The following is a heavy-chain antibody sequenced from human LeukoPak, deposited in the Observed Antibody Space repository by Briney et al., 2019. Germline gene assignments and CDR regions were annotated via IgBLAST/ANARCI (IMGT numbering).Heavy chain of an antibody. D-gene: IGHD3-22*01. CDR3: ARDKRDYYDSSGYYGGGAFDI. Sequence: GASVKVSCKASGGTFSSYAISWVRQAPGQGLEWMGGIIPIFGTASYAQKFQGRVTMTRDTSTSTVYMELSSLRSEDTAVYYCARDKRDYYDSSGYYGGGAFDIWGQGTMVTVSS. CDR2: IIPIFGTA. V-gene: IGHV1-69*05. CDR1: GGTFSSYA. J-gene: IGHJ3*02.